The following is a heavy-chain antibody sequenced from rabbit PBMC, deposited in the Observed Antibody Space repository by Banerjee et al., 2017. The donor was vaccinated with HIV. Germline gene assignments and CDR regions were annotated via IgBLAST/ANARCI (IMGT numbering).Heavy chain of an antibody. Sequence: QEQLVESGGDLVKPGASLTLTCTASGFSFSNKYVMCWVRQAPGKGLEWIACIDTDWDSAFYASWAKGQFTISKTSSTTVTLQMTSLTGADTATYFCARDLAAVTGWNFGLWGQGTLVTVS. J-gene: IGHJ3*01. CDR1: GFSFSNKYV. CDR2: IDTDWDSA. V-gene: IGHV1S45*01. D-gene: IGHD7-1*01. CDR3: ARDLAAVTGWNFGL.